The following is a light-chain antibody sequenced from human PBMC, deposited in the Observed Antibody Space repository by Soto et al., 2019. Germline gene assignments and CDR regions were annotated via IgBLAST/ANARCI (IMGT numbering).Light chain of an antibody. CDR3: GTWERSASAWV. Sequence: QSVLTQPPSVSAAPGQMVTISCSGSSSNIGNNFVSWYQQLPGTAPKLLIYENTKRPSGIPDRFSGSKFGTSATLGITGLQTGDEADYYCGTWERSASAWVFGGGTKVTVL. CDR1: SSNIGNNF. CDR2: ENT. J-gene: IGLJ3*02. V-gene: IGLV1-51*02.